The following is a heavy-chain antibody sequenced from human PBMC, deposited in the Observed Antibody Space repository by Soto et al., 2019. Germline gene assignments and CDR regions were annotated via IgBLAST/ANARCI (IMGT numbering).Heavy chain of an antibody. CDR3: ARGDGDHYDGHGYLGRP. CDR2: IKSDGSGT. V-gene: IGHV3-74*01. J-gene: IGHJ5*02. CDR1: GFTFSCCW. D-gene: IGHD3-22*01. Sequence: EVQLVESGGGLVQPGESLTLSCAASGFTFSCCWMNWVRQAPGKGLEWVSRIKSDGSGTYYADSVKGRLTISRDNARNTLYLQMNSLRVENAAVYFCARGDGDHYDGHGYLGRPWGQGTLVTVSS.